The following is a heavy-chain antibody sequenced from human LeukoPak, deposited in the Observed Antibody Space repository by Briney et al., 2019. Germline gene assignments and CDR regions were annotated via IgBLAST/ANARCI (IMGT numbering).Heavy chain of an antibody. CDR2: MNPNSGNT. CDR1: GYTFTSYD. J-gene: IGHJ3*02. CDR3: ARVLGQGYYYAYDAFDI. V-gene: IGHV1-8*01. D-gene: IGHD3-22*01. Sequence: ASVNVSCKASGYTFTSYDINWVRQATGQGLEWMGWMNPNSGNTGYAQKFQGRVTMTRNTSISTAYMELSSLRSEDTAVYYCARVLGQGYYYAYDAFDIWGQGTMVTVSS.